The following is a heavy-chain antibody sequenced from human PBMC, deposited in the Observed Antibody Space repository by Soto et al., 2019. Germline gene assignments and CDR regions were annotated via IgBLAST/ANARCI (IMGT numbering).Heavy chain of an antibody. V-gene: IGHV1-3*01. CDR2: INAGNGNT. CDR3: ARETAPSDV. J-gene: IGHJ6*02. Sequence: QVQLVQSGAEVKKPGASVKVSCKASGYTFTSYDMHWVRQAPGQRLEWMGWINAGNGNTKYSQKFQGRVTITRDTSASTAYMELSSLRAEATAVSYCARETAPSDVWGQGTTVTLSS. CDR1: GYTFTSYD.